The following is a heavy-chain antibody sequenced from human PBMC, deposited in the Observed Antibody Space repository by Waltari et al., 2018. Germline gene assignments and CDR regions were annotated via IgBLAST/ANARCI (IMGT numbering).Heavy chain of an antibody. CDR1: GFTFGGYT. Sequence: EVQLLESGGGLVQPGGSPRLSCVASGFTFGGYTMPWGRQAPGKGLDWVSTIRGSGADTYYADSVKGRFTISRDNSRDTLYLQMNTLTAGDTAIYYCAKSLGDTYGRYPMDYWGQGTLVTVSS. CDR2: IRGSGADT. CDR3: AKSLGDTYGRYPMDY. J-gene: IGHJ4*02. V-gene: IGHV3-23*01. D-gene: IGHD3-10*01.